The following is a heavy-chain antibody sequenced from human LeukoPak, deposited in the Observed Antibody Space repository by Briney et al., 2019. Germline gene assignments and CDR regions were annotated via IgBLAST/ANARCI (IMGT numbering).Heavy chain of an antibody. CDR2: INPNSGGT. D-gene: IGHD1-1*01. CDR3: ARNEPGYTWHFDY. V-gene: IGHV1-2*02. J-gene: IGHJ4*02. Sequence: ASVKVSCKASGYTITGYYMHWVRQAPGQGLEWMGWINPNSGGTNYAQKFQGRVTITADESTSTAYMELSSLRSEDTAVYYCARNEPGYTWHFDYWGQGTLVTVSS. CDR1: GYTITGYY.